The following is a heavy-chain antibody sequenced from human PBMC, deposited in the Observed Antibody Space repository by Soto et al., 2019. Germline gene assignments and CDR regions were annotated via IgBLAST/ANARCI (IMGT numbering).Heavy chain of an antibody. Sequence: SETLSLTCAVSGDSISGGYYWAWIRQPPGKGLEWIGSIYHSGTTYYNPSLKSRVTISVDTSKNQFSLKLSSVTAADTAVYYCARNGRSSGWAYYFDYWGQGTLVTVSS. CDR3: ARNGRSSGWAYYFDY. CDR2: IYHSGTT. J-gene: IGHJ4*02. V-gene: IGHV4-38-2*01. CDR1: GDSISGGYY. D-gene: IGHD6-19*01.